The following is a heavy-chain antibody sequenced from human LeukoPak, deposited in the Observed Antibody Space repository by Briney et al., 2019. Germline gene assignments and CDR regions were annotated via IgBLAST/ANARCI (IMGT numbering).Heavy chain of an antibody. CDR1: GFTFNNAW. CDR2: IKSKTDRGTT. V-gene: IGHV3-15*01. J-gene: IGHJ4*02. CDR3: AKAVRGVFICFDY. D-gene: IGHD3-10*01. Sequence: PGGSLRLSCAASGFTFNNAWMSGVRQAPGKGGDWVGRIKSKTDRGTTHYAAPVKGRFSISRDDSKNTLYLQMSSLRAEDTAVYYCAKAVRGVFICFDYWGQGTLVTVSS.